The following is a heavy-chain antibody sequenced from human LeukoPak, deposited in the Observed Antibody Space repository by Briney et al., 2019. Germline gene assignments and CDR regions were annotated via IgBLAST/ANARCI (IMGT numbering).Heavy chain of an antibody. Sequence: GGSLRLSCAASGFTFSSYAMSWVRQAPGKGLDWVSGISGSGGSTYYADSVKGRFTISRDNSKNTLYLQMNSLRAEDTAVYYCAKKCGGDCYSLEFDYWGQGTLVTVSS. CDR3: AKKCGGDCYSLEFDY. CDR2: ISGSGGST. D-gene: IGHD2-21*02. CDR1: GFTFSSYA. J-gene: IGHJ4*02. V-gene: IGHV3-23*01.